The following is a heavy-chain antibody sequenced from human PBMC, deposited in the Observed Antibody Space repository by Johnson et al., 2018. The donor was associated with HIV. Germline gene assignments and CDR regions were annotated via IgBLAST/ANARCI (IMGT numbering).Heavy chain of an antibody. Sequence: VQLVESGGGLVQPGGSLRLSCAASGFIFSNYDMHWVRQPTGKGLEWVSGIGTAGDTYYPGSVKGRFTISRENAKNSLYLQMNSLRAGDTAVYYCARALRTALGSPWNGGYDAFDIWGQGTMVTVSS. D-gene: IGHD1-1*01. V-gene: IGHV3-13*01. CDR2: IGTAGDT. CDR3: ARALRTALGSPWNGGYDAFDI. CDR1: GFIFSNYD. J-gene: IGHJ3*02.